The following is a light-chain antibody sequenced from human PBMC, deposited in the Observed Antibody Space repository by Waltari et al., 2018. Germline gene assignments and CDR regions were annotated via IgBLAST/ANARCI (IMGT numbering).Light chain of an antibody. J-gene: IGLJ3*02. CDR3: VFYMGSGIWL. V-gene: IGLV8-61*01. CDR2: STT. CDR1: SGSVSTSFY. Sequence: QTVVTQEPSFSVSPGGTVTLTCGLSSGSVSTSFYPSWYQQTPGQPPRTLIYSTTTRSSGVPDRFSGSILGNKAALTITGAQADDESDYYCVFYMGSGIWLFGGGTKVTVL.